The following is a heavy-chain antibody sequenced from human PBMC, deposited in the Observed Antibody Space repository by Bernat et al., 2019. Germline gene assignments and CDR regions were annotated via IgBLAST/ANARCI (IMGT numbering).Heavy chain of an antibody. Sequence: EVQLVESGGGLVQPGGSLRLSCAASGFTFTYYAMSWVRQAPGKGLELVSGISGRGGTTNYADSVKGRFTISRDNSKNTLYLQMNSLRAEDTAVYYCVKGGYCSGGSCYPGYYFDYWGQGTLVTVSS. CDR3: VKGGYCSGGSCYPGYYFDY. CDR2: ISGRGGTT. J-gene: IGHJ4*02. V-gene: IGHV3-23*04. D-gene: IGHD2-15*01. CDR1: GFTFTYYA.